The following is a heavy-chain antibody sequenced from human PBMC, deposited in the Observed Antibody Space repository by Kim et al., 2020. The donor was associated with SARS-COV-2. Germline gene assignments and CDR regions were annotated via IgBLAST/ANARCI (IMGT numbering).Heavy chain of an antibody. CDR3: ARVRSSSWPD. V-gene: IGHV4-34*01. Sequence: SETLSLTCAVYGGSFSGYYWSWIRQPPGKGLEWIGEINHSGSTNYNPSLKSRVTISVDTSKNQFSLKLSSVTAADTAVYYCARVRSSSWPDWGQGTLVTVSS. CDR1: GGSFSGYY. CDR2: INHSGST. J-gene: IGHJ4*02. D-gene: IGHD6-13*01.